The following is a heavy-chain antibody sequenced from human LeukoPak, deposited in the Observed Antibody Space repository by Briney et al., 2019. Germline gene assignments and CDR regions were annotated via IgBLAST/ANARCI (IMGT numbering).Heavy chain of an antibody. CDR2: ISGYNGHT. D-gene: IGHD5-18*01. Sequence: GASVKVSCTASGYAFSDHGVNWVRQAPGQRLEWMGWISGYNGHTSYAQKFQGRVMVTTDRSTNTAYLELRSLRSDDTAVYYCARVPNPRNTYGYNDKWGQGTLVTVSS. CDR1: GYAFSDHG. J-gene: IGHJ4*02. V-gene: IGHV1-18*04. CDR3: ARVPNPRNTYGYNDK.